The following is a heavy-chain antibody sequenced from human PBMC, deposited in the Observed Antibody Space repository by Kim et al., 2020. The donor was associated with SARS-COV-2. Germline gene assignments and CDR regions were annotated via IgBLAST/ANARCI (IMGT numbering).Heavy chain of an antibody. V-gene: IGHV3-48*03. CDR3: ARGGEYDYGDYWGLAY. Sequence: GGSLRLSCAASGFTFSSYEMNWVRQAPGKGLEWVSYISSSGSTIYYADSVKGRFTISRDNAKNSLYLQMNSLRAEDTAVYYCARGGEYDYGDYWGLAYWGQGTLVTVSS. J-gene: IGHJ4*02. CDR2: ISSSGSTI. CDR1: GFTFSSYE. D-gene: IGHD4-17*01.